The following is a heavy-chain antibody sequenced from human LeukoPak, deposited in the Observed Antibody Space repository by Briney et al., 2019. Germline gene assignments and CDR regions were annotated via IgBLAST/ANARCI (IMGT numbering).Heavy chain of an antibody. V-gene: IGHV3-30*18. CDR3: AKLPYYDFWSGYQNWFDP. J-gene: IGHJ5*02. Sequence: QPGGSLRLSCAASGFTFSSYGMHWVRQAPGKGLEWVAVISYDGSNKYYADSVKGRFTISRDNSKNTLYLQMNSLRAEDTAVYYCAKLPYYDFWSGYQNWFDPWGQGTLVTVSS. CDR2: ISYDGSNK. D-gene: IGHD3-3*01. CDR1: GFTFSSYG.